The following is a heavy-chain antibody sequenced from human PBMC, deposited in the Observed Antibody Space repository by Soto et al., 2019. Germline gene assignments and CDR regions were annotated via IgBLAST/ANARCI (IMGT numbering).Heavy chain of an antibody. CDR1: GFTFSSYG. Sequence: HPGGSLRLSCAASGFTFSSYGMHWVRQAPGKGLEWVAVISYDGSNKYYADSVKGRFTISRDNSKNTLYLQMNSLRAEDTAVYYCAKDRYSGSYLPHLFGYWGQGTLVTVSS. CDR3: AKDRYSGSYLPHLFGY. J-gene: IGHJ4*02. V-gene: IGHV3-30*18. CDR2: ISYDGSNK. D-gene: IGHD1-26*01.